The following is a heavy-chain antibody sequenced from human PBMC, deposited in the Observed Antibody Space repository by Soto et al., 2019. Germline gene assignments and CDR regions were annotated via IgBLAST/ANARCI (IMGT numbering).Heavy chain of an antibody. CDR2: ISGSGGST. J-gene: IGHJ4*02. Sequence: EVQLLESGGGLVQPGGSLRLSCAASGFTFSSYAMSWVRQAPGKGLEWVSAISGSGGSTYYADPVKGRFTIPRDNVKNTLYLQMNSLRAEDTAVYYGAKVGSGEYSGYDRSNQEGYWGQGTLVT. CDR1: GFTFSSYA. CDR3: AKVGSGEYSGYDRSNQEGY. V-gene: IGHV3-23*01. D-gene: IGHD5-12*01.